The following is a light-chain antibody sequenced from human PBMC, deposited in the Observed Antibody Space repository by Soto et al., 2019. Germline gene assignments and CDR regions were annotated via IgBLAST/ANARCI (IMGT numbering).Light chain of an antibody. CDR2: GAS. V-gene: IGKV3-20*01. CDR3: QQYGSSGT. J-gene: IGKJ1*01. CDR1: QNIRTK. Sequence: EIVLTQSPGTLSLSPGEVATLSCRASQNIRTKLAWYQQKPGQAPRLLIYGASNRATGIPDRFSGSGSGTDFTLTISRLEPEDFAVYYCQQYGSSGTFGQGTKVDIK.